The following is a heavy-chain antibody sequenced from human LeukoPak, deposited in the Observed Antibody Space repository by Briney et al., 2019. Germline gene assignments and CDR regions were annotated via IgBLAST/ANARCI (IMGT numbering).Heavy chain of an antibody. D-gene: IGHD1-1*01. CDR3: ARGVQYVVSQHGNWFDP. CDR2: IYYSGST. V-gene: IGHV4-30-4*01. CDR1: GGSISSGDYY. J-gene: IGHJ5*02. Sequence: ASQTLSLTCTVSGGSISSGDYYWSWIRQPPGKGLEWIVYIYYSGSTYYNPSLKSRVTISVDRSKNQFSLKLSSVTAADTAVYYCARGVQYVVSQHGNWFDPWGQGTLVTVSS.